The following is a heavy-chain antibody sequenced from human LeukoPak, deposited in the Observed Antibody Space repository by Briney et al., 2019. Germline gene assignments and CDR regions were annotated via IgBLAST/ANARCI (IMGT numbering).Heavy chain of an antibody. CDR3: ARHAGVTRRHDNWYFDL. CDR1: GGSISSSSYY. CDR2: IYYSGST. Sequence: KASETLSLTCTVSGGSISSSSYYWGWIRQPPGKGLEWIGSIYYSGSTYYNPSLKSRVTISVDTSKNQFSLKLSSVTAADTAVYYCARHAGVTRRHDNWYFDLWGRGTLVTVSS. D-gene: IGHD4-17*01. J-gene: IGHJ2*01. V-gene: IGHV4-39*01.